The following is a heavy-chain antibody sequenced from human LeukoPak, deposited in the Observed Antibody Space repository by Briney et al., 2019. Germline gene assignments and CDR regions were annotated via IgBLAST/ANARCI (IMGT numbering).Heavy chain of an antibody. CDR1: GFTFSSYE. D-gene: IGHD3-10*01. Sequence: GGSLRLSCGASGFTFSSYEMNWVRQAPGKGLEWVSYISSSGSTIYYADSVNGRFTISRDNAKNSLYLQMNSLRAEDTAVYYCAREDPATGNYWGQGTLVTVSS. V-gene: IGHV3-48*03. J-gene: IGHJ4*02. CDR3: AREDPATGNY. CDR2: ISSSGSTI.